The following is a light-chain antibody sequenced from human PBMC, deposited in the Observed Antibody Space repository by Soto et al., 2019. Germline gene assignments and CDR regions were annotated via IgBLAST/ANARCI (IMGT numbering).Light chain of an antibody. CDR1: SSNIGAGYD. CDR3: QSYDSSLSGVV. J-gene: IGLJ2*01. Sequence: QSVLTQPPSVSGAPGQRVTISCTGSSSNIGAGYDVHWYQQLPGTAPKLLIYSNTKRPSGVPDRFSGSRSGTSASLAIDGLQAEDEADYYCQSYDSSLSGVVFGGGTKLTVL. CDR2: SNT. V-gene: IGLV1-40*01.